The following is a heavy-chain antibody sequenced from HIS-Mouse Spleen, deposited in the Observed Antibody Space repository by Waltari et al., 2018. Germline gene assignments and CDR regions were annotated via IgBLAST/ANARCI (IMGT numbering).Heavy chain of an antibody. CDR3: ARSPYYDFWSGYSDNWFDP. J-gene: IGHJ5*02. V-gene: IGHV4-31*01. Sequence: QVQLQESGPGLVKPSQTLSLTCTVSGGSISSGGYYWSWIRQHPGKGLEWIGYVYYRGSTCDHPALKSLVTISVDTSKNQFSLKLSSVTAADTAVYYCARSPYYDFWSGYSDNWFDPWGQGTLVTVSS. D-gene: IGHD3-3*01. CDR1: GGSISSGGYY. CDR2: VYYRGST.